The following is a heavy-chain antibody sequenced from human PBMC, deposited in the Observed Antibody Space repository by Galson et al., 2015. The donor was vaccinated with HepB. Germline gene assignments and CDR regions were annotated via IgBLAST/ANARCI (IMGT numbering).Heavy chain of an antibody. CDR2: INSDGSST. CDR3: ARSGTSGLQLESHYYYYGMDV. J-gene: IGHJ6*02. CDR1: GLTFSSYW. V-gene: IGHV3-74*01. Sequence: SLRLSCAASGLTFSSYWMHWVRQAPGKGLVWVSRINSDGSSTSYADSVKGRFTISRDNAKNTLYLQMNSLRAEDTAVYYCARSGTSGLQLESHYYYYGMDVWGQGTTVTVSS. D-gene: IGHD1-1*01.